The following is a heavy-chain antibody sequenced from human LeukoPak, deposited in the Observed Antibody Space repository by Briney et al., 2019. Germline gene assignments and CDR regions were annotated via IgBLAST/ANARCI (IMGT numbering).Heavy chain of an antibody. Sequence: PSETLSLTCGVSGGSITSTNYWTWVRQPPGKGLEWIGEVNLQGSTNYNPSLMGRVAISVDMSENHISLQLTSVTAADTAVYYCAREGGPYPPLDYFGQGTLVTVSS. J-gene: IGHJ4*01. CDR3: AREGGPYPPLDY. CDR1: GGSITSTNY. V-gene: IGHV4-4*02. CDR2: VNLQGST.